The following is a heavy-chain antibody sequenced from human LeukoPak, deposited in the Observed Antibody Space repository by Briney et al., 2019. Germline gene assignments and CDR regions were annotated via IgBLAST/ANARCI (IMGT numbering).Heavy chain of an antibody. Sequence: PSETLSLTCTVSGGSISSSSYYWGWIRQPPGKGLEWIGSIYYSGSTYYNPSLKSRVSISVDTTKNQFSLRLSSVTAADTAVYYCARTRFYFDYWGQATLVTVSS. J-gene: IGHJ4*02. D-gene: IGHD3-16*01. CDR3: ARTRFYFDY. CDR1: GGSISSSSYY. V-gene: IGHV4-39*07. CDR2: IYYSGST.